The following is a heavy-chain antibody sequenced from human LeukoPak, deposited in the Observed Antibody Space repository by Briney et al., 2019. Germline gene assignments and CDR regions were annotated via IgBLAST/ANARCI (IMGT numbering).Heavy chain of an antibody. D-gene: IGHD5-18*01. CDR2: IIPIFGTA. J-gene: IGHJ6*02. Sequence: SVKVSCKASGGTFSSYALSWVRQAPAQGREWMGGIIPIFGTANYAQKFQGRVTITADESTSTAYMELSSLRSEDTAVYYCARDLVDTAMVNRALHYYGMDVWGQGTTVTVSS. CDR3: ARDLVDTAMVNRALHYYGMDV. V-gene: IGHV1-69*01. CDR1: GGTFSSYA.